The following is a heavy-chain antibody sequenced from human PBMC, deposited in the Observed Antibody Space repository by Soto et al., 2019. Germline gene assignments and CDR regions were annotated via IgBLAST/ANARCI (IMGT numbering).Heavy chain of an antibody. Sequence: QVQLQESGPGLVKPSQTLSLTCTVSGGSISSGGYYWSWIRQHPGKGLEWIGYIYYSGSTYYNPSLKSLVTISVDTSKNQFSLKLSSVTAADTAVYYCARLLQTYYDILTGYNAFDIWGQGTMVTVSS. D-gene: IGHD3-9*01. CDR2: IYYSGST. V-gene: IGHV4-31*01. CDR1: GGSISSGGYY. CDR3: ARLLQTYYDILTGYNAFDI. J-gene: IGHJ3*02.